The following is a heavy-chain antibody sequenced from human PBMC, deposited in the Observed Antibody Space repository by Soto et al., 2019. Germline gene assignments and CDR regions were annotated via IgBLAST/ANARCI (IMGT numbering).Heavy chain of an antibody. CDR1: GYTFTSYD. J-gene: IGHJ4*02. D-gene: IGHD3-22*01. V-gene: IGHV1-8*01. CDR2: MNPNSGNT. Sequence: QVQLVQSGAEVKQPGASVKVSCKASGYTFTSYDINWVRQATGQGLEWMGWMNPNSGNTAYAQKFQGRVTMTRNTSISTAYMELSSLRSEDTAVYYCAREKSSGYYYDYWGQGTLVTASS. CDR3: AREKSSGYYYDY.